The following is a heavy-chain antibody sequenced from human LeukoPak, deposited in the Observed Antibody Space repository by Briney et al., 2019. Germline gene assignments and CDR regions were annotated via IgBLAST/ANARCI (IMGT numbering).Heavy chain of an antibody. V-gene: IGHV4-31*11. D-gene: IGHD1-1*01. CDR3: ARGGPTRYSYSFDS. CDR2: IYYSGNT. CDR1: GGSFSGYY. Sequence: PSETLSLTCAVYGGSFSGYYWSWIRQHPGKGLEWMAYIYYSGNTYYNSSLQSRVTISIDTSQNQFSLKLSSVTAADTAVYYCARGGPTRYSYSFDSWGQGTLVTVSS. J-gene: IGHJ5*01.